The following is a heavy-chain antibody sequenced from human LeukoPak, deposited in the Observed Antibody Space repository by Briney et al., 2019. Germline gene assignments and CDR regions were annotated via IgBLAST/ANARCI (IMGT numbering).Heavy chain of an antibody. CDR1: GFTFSSYS. V-gene: IGHV3-48*01. J-gene: IGHJ4*02. D-gene: IGHD5-18*01. CDR2: ISSSSSTI. CDR3: ARGRLDRGYSYGYGPILDY. Sequence: GGSLRLSCAASGFTFSSYSMNWVRQAPGKGLEWVSYISSSSSTIYYADSVKGRFTISRDNAKNSLYLQMNSLRAEDTAVYYCARGRLDRGYSYGYGPILDYWGQGTLVTVSS.